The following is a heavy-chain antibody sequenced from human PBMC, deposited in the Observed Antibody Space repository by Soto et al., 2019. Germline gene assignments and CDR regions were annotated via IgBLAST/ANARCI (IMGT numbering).Heavy chain of an antibody. D-gene: IGHD3-16*01. CDR3: AAGGGGGNY. V-gene: IGHV4-4*02. CDR1: GGSVTNDNW. Sequence: QVQLQESRPGLVKPSGTLSLTCAVSGGSVTNDNWWSWVRQPPGKGLEWIGEIYHSGSTNYNPSLKSRLTTSIDTTNNQLSLRLTSVSAAGTAVYYGAAGGGGGNYWGQGTLVTVSS. CDR2: IYHSGST. J-gene: IGHJ4*02.